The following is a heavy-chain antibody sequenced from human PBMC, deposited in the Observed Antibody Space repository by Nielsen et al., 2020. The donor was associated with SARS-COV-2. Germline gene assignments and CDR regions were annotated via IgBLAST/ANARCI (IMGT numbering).Heavy chain of an antibody. J-gene: IGHJ4*02. Sequence: GGSLRLSCAASGFTFSSYWMTWVRQAPGKGLEWLANINHDGSDSFYVDSVKGRFTISKDNSRSTLYLQMNSLRAEDTAVYYCTKDLFEFWTGDLSPLGSWGQGTLVTVSP. CDR2: INHDGSDS. CDR3: TKDLFEFWTGDLSPLGS. V-gene: IGHV3-7*03. D-gene: IGHD3/OR15-3a*01. CDR1: GFTFSSYW.